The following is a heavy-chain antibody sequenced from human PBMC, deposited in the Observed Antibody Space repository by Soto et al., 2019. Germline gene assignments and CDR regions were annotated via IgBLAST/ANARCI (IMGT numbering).Heavy chain of an antibody. J-gene: IGHJ5*01. V-gene: IGHV1-69*02. CDR1: GGTFSSDT. CDR2: IIPIVTIV. D-gene: IGHD5-18*01. Sequence: QVQLVQSGAEVKKPGSSVKVSCKASGGTFSSDTISWVRQAPGQGLEWMGRIIPIVTIVTYAPKFRGRLTITADKSTSTAYMELRSLRSDDTAVYYCARTGGTALVPDSWGQGTLVTVSS. CDR3: ARTGGTALVPDS.